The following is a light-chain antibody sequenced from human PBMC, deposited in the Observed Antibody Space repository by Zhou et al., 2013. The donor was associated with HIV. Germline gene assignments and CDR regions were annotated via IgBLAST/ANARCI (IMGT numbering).Light chain of an antibody. CDR3: QQYNNWPTT. CDR1: QTVSIN. CDR2: RGS. J-gene: IGKJ2*01. Sequence: EIVMAQSPATLSVSPGERVTLSCRTSQTVSINLAWYQQKPGQAPRLLIYRGSSRATGIPARFSGSGSGTEFTLTISNLQSEDFAIYYCQQYNNWPTTFGQGTKLEIK. V-gene: IGKV3D-15*01.